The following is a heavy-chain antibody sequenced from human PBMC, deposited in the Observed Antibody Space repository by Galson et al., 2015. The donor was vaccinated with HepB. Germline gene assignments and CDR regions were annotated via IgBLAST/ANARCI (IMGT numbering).Heavy chain of an antibody. V-gene: IGHV3-53*01. D-gene: IGHD3-16*01. CDR2: IYSGGST. Sequence: SLRLSCAASGFTVSSNYMSWVHQAPGKGLEWVSVIYSGGSTYYADSVKGRFTISRDNSKNTLYLQMNSLRAEDTAVYYCAREPLTGLMDVWGQGTTVTVSS. J-gene: IGHJ6*02. CDR1: GFTVSSNY. CDR3: AREPLTGLMDV.